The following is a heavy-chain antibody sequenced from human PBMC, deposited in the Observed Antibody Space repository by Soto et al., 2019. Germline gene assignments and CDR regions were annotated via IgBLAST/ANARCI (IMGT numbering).Heavy chain of an antibody. CDR1: GGSISSSSYY. J-gene: IGHJ6*02. D-gene: IGHD3-22*01. Sequence: SETLSLTCTVSGGSISSSSYYWGWIRQPPGKGLEWIGSIYYSGSTYYNPSLKSRVTISVDTSKNQFSLKLSSVTAADTAVYYCANGGYPRADYGMDVWGQGTTVTAP. CDR3: ANGGYPRADYGMDV. CDR2: IYYSGST. V-gene: IGHV4-39*01.